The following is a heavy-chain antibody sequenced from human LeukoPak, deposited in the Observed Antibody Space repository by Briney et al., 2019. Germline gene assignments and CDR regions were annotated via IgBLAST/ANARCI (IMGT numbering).Heavy chain of an antibody. Sequence: GGSLRLSCAASGFIFSNYNMNWVRQAPGKGLEWISYISSSSSSIIHYADSVKGRFTISRDKAKNSLYLQMNSLRDDDTAVYYCATDFDYWGQGTLVTVSS. CDR1: GFIFSNYN. CDR2: ISSSSSSII. CDR3: ATDFDY. V-gene: IGHV3-48*02. J-gene: IGHJ4*02.